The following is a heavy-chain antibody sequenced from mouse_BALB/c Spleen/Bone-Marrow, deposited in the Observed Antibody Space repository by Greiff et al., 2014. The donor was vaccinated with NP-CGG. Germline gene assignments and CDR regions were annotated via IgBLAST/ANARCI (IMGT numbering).Heavy chain of an antibody. D-gene: IGHD1-2*01. CDR1: GFTFTDYY. J-gene: IGHJ1*01. CDR2: IRNKANGYTT. Sequence: EVKLVESGGGLVQPGGSLRLSCATSGFTFTDYYMSWVRQPPGKALEWLGFIRNKANGYTTEYSASVKGRSTISRDNSQSILYLQMDTLRAEDSATYYCARDRTTATLYWYFDVWGAGTTVAVSS. CDR3: ARDRTTATLYWYFDV. V-gene: IGHV7-3*02.